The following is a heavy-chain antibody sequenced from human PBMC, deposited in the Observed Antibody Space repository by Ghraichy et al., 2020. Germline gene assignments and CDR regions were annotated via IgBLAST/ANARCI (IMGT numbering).Heavy chain of an antibody. J-gene: IGHJ4*02. Sequence: SGPTLVKPTQTLTLTCTFSGFSLTTSGVGVGWIRQPPGKALEWLALIYWDDDKRYSPSLKSRLTITKDTSKNQVVLTLTNMDPVDTATYYCAHRRNYYDSSIFDYWGQGTLVTVSS. CDR1: GFSLTTSGVG. V-gene: IGHV2-5*02. CDR3: AHRRNYYDSSIFDY. D-gene: IGHD3-22*01. CDR2: IYWDDDK.